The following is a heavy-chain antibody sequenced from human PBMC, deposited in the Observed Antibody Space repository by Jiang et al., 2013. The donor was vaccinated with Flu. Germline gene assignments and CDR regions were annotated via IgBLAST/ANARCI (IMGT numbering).Heavy chain of an antibody. Sequence: KPSETLSLTCAVSGYSISSGYYWDWIRQPPGKGLEWIGSIYHSGSTYYNPSLKSRVTISVDTSKNQFSLKLSSVTAADTAVYYCARRYLTFFDYWGQGTLVTVSS. CDR2: IYHSGST. CDR3: ARRYLTFFDY. CDR1: GYSISSGYY. J-gene: IGHJ4*02. V-gene: IGHV4-38-2*01. D-gene: IGHD1-1*01.